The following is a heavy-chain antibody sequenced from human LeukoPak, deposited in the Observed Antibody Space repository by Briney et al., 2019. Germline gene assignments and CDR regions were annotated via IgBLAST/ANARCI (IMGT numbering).Heavy chain of an antibody. D-gene: IGHD3/OR15-3a*01. CDR2: IYSGGST. V-gene: IGHV3-66*01. Sequence: GGSLRLSCAASGFTVSSNYMSWVRQAPGKGLEWVSVIYSGGSTYSAYSVKGRFTISRDNSKNTLYLQMNSLRAEDTAVYYCARENSLEGLGAFDTWGQGTMVTVSS. CDR3: ARENSLEGLGAFDT. J-gene: IGHJ3*02. CDR1: GFTVSSNY.